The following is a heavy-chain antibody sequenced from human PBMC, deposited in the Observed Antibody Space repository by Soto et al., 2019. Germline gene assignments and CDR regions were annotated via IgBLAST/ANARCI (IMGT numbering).Heavy chain of an antibody. V-gene: IGHV4-34*01. CDR2: INHSGRA. Sequence: SETLSLTCAVYSGSFSGYYWTWIRQPTGKGLEWIGEINHSGRANYNPSLKSRVTMSVDTSKNQFSLNLSSVTTADTAVYYCARGAYCRCTNCYGGFEYWGQGTLVTVSS. CDR1: SGSFSGYY. D-gene: IGHD2-2*01. CDR3: ARGAYCRCTNCYGGFEY. J-gene: IGHJ4*02.